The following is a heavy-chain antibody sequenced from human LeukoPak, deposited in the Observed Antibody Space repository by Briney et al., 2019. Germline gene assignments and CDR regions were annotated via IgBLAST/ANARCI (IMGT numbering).Heavy chain of an antibody. CDR1: GYTFTSYA. CDR3: ASDIAVRGSLNGY. J-gene: IGHJ4*02. V-gene: IGHV1-69*13. Sequence: ASVKVSCKASGYTFTSYAISWVRQAPGQGLEWMGGIIPIFGTANYAQKFQGRVTITADESTSTAYMELSSLRSEDTAVYYCASDIAVRGSLNGYWGQGTLVTVSS. D-gene: IGHD3-10*01. CDR2: IIPIFGTA.